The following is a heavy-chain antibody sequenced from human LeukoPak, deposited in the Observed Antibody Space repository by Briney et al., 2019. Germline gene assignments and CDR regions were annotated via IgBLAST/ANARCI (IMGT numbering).Heavy chain of an antibody. CDR3: AKDIFAVGSYFDY. Sequence: GGSLRLSCAASGFTFSSYGMHWVRQAPGKGLEWVAVISYDGSNKYYADSVKGRFTISRDNSKNTLYLQMNSLRAEDTAVYYCAKDIFAVGSYFDYWGQGTLVTVAS. CDR1: GFTFSSYG. D-gene: IGHD1-26*01. V-gene: IGHV3-30*18. J-gene: IGHJ4*02. CDR2: ISYDGSNK.